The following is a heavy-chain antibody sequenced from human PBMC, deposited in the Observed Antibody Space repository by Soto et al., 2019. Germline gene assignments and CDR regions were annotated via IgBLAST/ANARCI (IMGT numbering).Heavy chain of an antibody. CDR3: ARGGDIAAAKDAFDI. J-gene: IGHJ3*02. D-gene: IGHD6-13*01. V-gene: IGHV1-69*02. CDR1: GGTFSSYT. Sequence: SVKVSCKASGGTFSSYTISWVRQAPGQGLEWMGRIIPILGIANYAQKFQGRVTITADKSTSTAYMELSSLRSEDTAVYYCARGGDIAAAKDAFDIWGQGTMVTVSS. CDR2: IIPILGIA.